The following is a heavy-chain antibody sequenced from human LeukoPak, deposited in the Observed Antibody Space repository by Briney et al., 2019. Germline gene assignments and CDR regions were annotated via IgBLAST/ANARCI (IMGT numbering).Heavy chain of an antibody. V-gene: IGHV3-23*01. J-gene: IGHJ3*01. CDR3: AKGRTALNDAFDV. CDR1: GFTFSNYA. Sequence: GGSLRLSCAASGFTFSNYAISWVRQAPGKGLEWVSVISGSGGTTFYADPVKGRFTISRDNSNNTLYLQMNSLRVGDTAIYYCAKGRTALNDAFDVWGRGTMVTVSS. CDR2: ISGSGGTT. D-gene: IGHD5-18*01.